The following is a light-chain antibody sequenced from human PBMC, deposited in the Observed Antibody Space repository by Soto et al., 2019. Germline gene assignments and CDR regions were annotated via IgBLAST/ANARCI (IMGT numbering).Light chain of an antibody. CDR2: DVS. Sequence: QSALTQPASVSGSPGQSSTISCTGTSSDVGGYDYVSWYQHHPGKAPKLMIYDVSNRPSGVSDRFSGSKSGNTASLTISGVRAEDEDEDYCCCCTGSGSHVVFGGGTKVTVL. CDR1: SSDVGGYDY. CDR3: CCCTGSGSHVV. V-gene: IGLV2-14*03. J-gene: IGLJ2*01.